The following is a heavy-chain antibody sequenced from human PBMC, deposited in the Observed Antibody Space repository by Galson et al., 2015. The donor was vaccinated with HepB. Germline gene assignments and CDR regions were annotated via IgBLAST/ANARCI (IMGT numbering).Heavy chain of an antibody. CDR1: GYTLTELS. J-gene: IGHJ2*01. Sequence: SVKVSCKVSGYTLTELSMHWVRQAPGKGLEWMGGFDPEDGETIYAQKFQGRVTMTEDTSTDTAYMELSSLRSEDTAVYYCATIGNTGSYYGNWYFDLWGRGTLVTVSS. CDR2: FDPEDGET. V-gene: IGHV1-24*01. CDR3: ATIGNTGSYYGNWYFDL. D-gene: IGHD1-26*01.